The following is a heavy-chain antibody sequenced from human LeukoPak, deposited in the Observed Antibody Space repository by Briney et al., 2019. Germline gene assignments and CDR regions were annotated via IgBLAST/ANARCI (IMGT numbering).Heavy chain of an antibody. J-gene: IGHJ4*02. Sequence: GGSLRLSCAASGFTFSPYAMHWVRQAPGKGLEWVALISSDGSNKYYADSVKGRFTISRDNSKHTLFLQMNSLRPEDTAVYYCAKGTVTNPDSWGQGTLVTVSS. CDR1: GFTFSPYA. CDR3: AKGTVTNPDS. V-gene: IGHV3-30*18. CDR2: ISSDGSNK. D-gene: IGHD4-11*01.